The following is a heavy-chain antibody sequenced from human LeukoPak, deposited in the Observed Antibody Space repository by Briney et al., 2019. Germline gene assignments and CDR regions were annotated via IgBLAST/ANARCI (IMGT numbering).Heavy chain of an antibody. V-gene: IGHV3-23*01. D-gene: IGHD3-22*01. CDR2: ISDGGGST. CDR1: GFTFSNYV. J-gene: IGHJ4*02. CDR3: AREGNNYYYDSSGYPFYFDY. Sequence: GGSLRLSCAASGFTFSNYVMNWVRQAPGKGLEWVSAISDGGGSTYYADSVKGRFTISRDNSKNTLCLQMNSLRAEDTAVYYCAREGNNYYYDSSGYPFYFDYWGQGTLVTVPS.